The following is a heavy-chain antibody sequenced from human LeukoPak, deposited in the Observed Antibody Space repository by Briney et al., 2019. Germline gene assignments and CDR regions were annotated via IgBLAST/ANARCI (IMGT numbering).Heavy chain of an antibody. J-gene: IGHJ4*02. Sequence: PSETLSLTCTVSGDSLSSGLYYWGWIRRPAGKGLTWIGSVCYSGSTLFSASFENRVAMRVDRSKTQFSLKLRSVTAADMATHYCARLCQVTTCAKFEYWGEGILVTVAS. D-gene: IGHD2-21*02. CDR3: ARLCQVTTCAKFEY. CDR2: VCYSGST. CDR1: GDSLSSGLYY. V-gene: IGHV4-39*01.